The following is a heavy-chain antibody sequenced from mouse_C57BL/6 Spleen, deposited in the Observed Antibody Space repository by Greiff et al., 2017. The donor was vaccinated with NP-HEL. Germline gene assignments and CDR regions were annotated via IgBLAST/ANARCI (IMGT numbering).Heavy chain of an antibody. J-gene: IGHJ1*03. Sequence: DVMLVESGPGMVKPSQSLSLTCTVTGYSITSGYDWHWIRHFPGNKLEWMGYISYSGSTNYNPSLKSRISITHDTSKNHFFLKLNSVTTEDTATYYCARDPTTVVAHWYFDVWGTGTTVTVSS. CDR1: GYSITSGYD. V-gene: IGHV3-1*01. CDR2: ISYSGST. D-gene: IGHD1-1*01. CDR3: ARDPTTVVAHWYFDV.